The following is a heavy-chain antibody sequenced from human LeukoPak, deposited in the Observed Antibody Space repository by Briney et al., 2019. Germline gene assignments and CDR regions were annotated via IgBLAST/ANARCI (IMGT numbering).Heavy chain of an antibody. Sequence: GGSLRLSCAASGFTFSSYGMHWVRQAPGKGLEWVSYISSSGSTIYYADSVKGRFTISRDNAKNSLYLQMNSLRAEDTAVYYCARVGEYQLLYFDYWGQGTLVTVSS. V-gene: IGHV3-48*04. CDR2: ISSSGSTI. CDR1: GFTFSSYG. D-gene: IGHD2-2*01. J-gene: IGHJ4*02. CDR3: ARVGEYQLLYFDY.